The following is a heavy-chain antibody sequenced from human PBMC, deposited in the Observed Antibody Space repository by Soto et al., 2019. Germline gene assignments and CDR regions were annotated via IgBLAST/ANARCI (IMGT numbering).Heavy chain of an antibody. V-gene: IGHV3-7*05. CDR3: ARDFEVGPWLHSSFDY. J-gene: IGHJ4*02. Sequence: GGTLRLSCAASGFTFSRYWMSWVRQAPGKGLEWVANIKQDGSEKYYVDSVKGRFTISRDNAKNSLYLQMNSLRAEDTAVYYCARDFEVGPWLHSSFDYRGQGTLVTVSS. D-gene: IGHD5-12*01. CDR1: GFTFSRYW. CDR2: IKQDGSEK.